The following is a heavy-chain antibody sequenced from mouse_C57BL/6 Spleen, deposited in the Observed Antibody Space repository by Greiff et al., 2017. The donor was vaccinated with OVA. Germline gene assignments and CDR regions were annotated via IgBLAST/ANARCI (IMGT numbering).Heavy chain of an antibody. CDR3: ERHYGSSEFAY. D-gene: IGHD1-1*01. J-gene: IGHJ3*01. Sequence: VQLKESGGGLVKPGGSLKLSCAASGFTFSDYGMHWVRQAPEKGLEWVAYISSGSSNNYYADTVKGRFTVSRDNATNTLFLQMTSLRSEDSAIYACERHYGSSEFAYWGQGTLVTVSA. CDR2: ISSGSSNN. CDR1: GFTFSDYG. V-gene: IGHV5-17*01.